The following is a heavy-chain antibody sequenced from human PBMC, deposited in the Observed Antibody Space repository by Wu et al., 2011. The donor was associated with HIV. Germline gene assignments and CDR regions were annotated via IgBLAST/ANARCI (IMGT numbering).Heavy chain of an antibody. CDR2: IIPIFGTA. V-gene: IGHV1-69*14. CDR1: GATFSSYA. Sequence: QVQLVQSGAEVKKPGSSVKVSCKASGATFSSYAISWVRQAPGQGLEWMGRIIPIFGTANYAQKFQGRVTITADKSTSTAYMELSSLRSEDTAVYYCARDGRQFFFQLVWFDYWGQGTLVTVSS. J-gene: IGHJ4*02. D-gene: IGHD6-13*01. CDR3: ARDGRQFFFQLVWFDY.